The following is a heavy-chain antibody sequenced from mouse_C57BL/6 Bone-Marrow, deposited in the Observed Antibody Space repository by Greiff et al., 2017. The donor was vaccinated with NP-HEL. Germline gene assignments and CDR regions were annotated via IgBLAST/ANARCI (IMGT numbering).Heavy chain of an antibody. V-gene: IGHV1-81*01. D-gene: IGHD1-1*01. CDR3: AREDDYYGSGFDD. Sequence: VQLQESGAELARPGASVKLSCKASGYTFTSYGISWVKQRTGQGLEWIGEIYPRSGNTYYNEKFKGKATLTADKSSSTAYMELRSLTSEDSAVYFCAREDDYYGSGFDDWGQGTTLTVSS. CDR2: IYPRSGNT. CDR1: GYTFTSYG. J-gene: IGHJ2*01.